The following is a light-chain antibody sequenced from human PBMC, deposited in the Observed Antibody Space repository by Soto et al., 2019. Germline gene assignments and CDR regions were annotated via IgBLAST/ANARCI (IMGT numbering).Light chain of an antibody. J-gene: IGKJ1*01. CDR2: AAS. Sequence: DSQLTQSPSFLSASVGDRVTITCRASQGISSYLAWYQQKPGKAPKLLIYAASTLQSGVPSRFSGSGSGTEFTLTISSLQPEDFATYYCQQLNSYPPKFGQGTKVDIK. V-gene: IGKV1-9*01. CDR3: QQLNSYPPK. CDR1: QGISSY.